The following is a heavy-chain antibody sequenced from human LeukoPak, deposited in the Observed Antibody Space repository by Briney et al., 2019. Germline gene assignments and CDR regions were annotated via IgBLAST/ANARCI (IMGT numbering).Heavy chain of an antibody. V-gene: IGHV1-69*13. J-gene: IGHJ4*02. CDR1: GGTFSSYA. CDR3: ARDLDYGDY. Sequence: SVKVSCKASGGTFSSYAISWVRQAPGQGLEWMGGIIPIFGTANYAQKFQGRVTITADESTSTAYMELNSLRAEDTAVYYCARDLDYGDYWGQGILVTVSS. CDR2: IIPIFGTA.